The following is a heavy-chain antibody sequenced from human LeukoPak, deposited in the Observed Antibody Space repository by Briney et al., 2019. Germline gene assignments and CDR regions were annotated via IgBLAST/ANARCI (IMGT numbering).Heavy chain of an antibody. V-gene: IGHV1-69*04. CDR3: ARDNYYDSSDAFDI. J-gene: IGHJ3*02. CDR1: GGTFSSYA. D-gene: IGHD3-22*01. Sequence: ASVKVSCKASGGTFSSYAIGWVRQAPGQGLEWMGRIIPILGIANYAQKFQGRVTITADKSTSTAYMELSSLRSEDTAVYYCARDNYYDSSDAFDIWGQGAMVTVSS. CDR2: IIPILGIA.